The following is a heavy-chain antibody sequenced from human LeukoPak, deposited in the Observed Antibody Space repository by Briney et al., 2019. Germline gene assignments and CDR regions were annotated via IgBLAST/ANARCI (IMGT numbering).Heavy chain of an antibody. V-gene: IGHV3-23*01. D-gene: IGHD3-10*01. CDR1: GFIFKSYA. Sequence: GGSLRLSCAASGFIFKSYAMTWVRQAPTKGLEWVSSVSGSGGSRYYADSVKGRFTISRDNSNNTLYLEMNSLRVEDTAIYYCAKDTDLWFGEFGVWGQGTVVTVSS. CDR2: VSGSGGSR. J-gene: IGHJ4*02. CDR3: AKDTDLWFGEFGV.